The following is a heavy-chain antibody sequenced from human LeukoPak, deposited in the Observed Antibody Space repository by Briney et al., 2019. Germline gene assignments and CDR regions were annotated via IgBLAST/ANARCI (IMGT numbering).Heavy chain of an antibody. CDR3: ARTMITFGGVIVRVSTYMDV. CDR1: GFTFSSYG. CDR2: ISYDGSNK. D-gene: IGHD3-16*02. J-gene: IGHJ6*03. V-gene: IGHV3-30*03. Sequence: GGSLRLSCAASGFTFSSYGMHWVRQAPGKGLEWVAVISYDGSNKYYADSVKGRFTISRDNSKNTLYLQMNSLRAEDTAVYYCARTMITFGGVIVRVSTYMDVWGKGTTVTISS.